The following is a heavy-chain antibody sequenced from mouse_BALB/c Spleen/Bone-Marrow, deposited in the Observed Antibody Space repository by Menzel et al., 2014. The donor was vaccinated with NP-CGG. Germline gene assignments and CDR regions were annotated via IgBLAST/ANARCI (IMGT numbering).Heavy chain of an antibody. Sequence: EVKLQESGPELEKPGASMKISCKASGYSFTGYNMNWVKQSNGKSLEWIGNIDPHYGGTSYNQKFKDKATLTVDKSSNTAYMQLKSLTSEDSAVYYCASYGNSFGYWGQGTLVTVSA. D-gene: IGHD2-1*01. CDR3: ASYGNSFGY. V-gene: IGHV1-39*01. J-gene: IGHJ3*01. CDR2: IDPHYGGT. CDR1: GYSFTGYN.